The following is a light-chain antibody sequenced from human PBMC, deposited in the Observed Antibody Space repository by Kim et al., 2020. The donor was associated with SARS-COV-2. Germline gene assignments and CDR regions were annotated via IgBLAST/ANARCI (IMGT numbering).Light chain of an antibody. CDR2: QDS. CDR1: KLGDKY. V-gene: IGLV3-1*01. Sequence: SYELTQSPSVSVSPGQTASITCSGDKLGDKYACWYQQKPGQSPVLVIYQDSKRPSGIPERFSGSNSGNTATLTISGTQAMDKADYYCQAWDSSTVVFGGGTQLTVL. J-gene: IGLJ2*01. CDR3: QAWDSSTVV.